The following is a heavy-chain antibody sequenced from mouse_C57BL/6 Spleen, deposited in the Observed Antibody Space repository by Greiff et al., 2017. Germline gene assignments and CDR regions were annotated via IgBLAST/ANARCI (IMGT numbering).Heavy chain of an antibody. CDR1: GYTFTSYW. J-gene: IGHJ3*01. Sequence: VQLQQPGAELVMPGASVKLSCKASGYTFTSYWMHWVKQRPGQGLEWIGEIDPSDSYTNYNQKFKGKSTLTVDKSSSTAYMQLSSLTSEDSAVYYCARGGGYYGRETLFAYWGQGTLVTVSA. D-gene: IGHD1-1*01. CDR2: IDPSDSYT. CDR3: ARGGGYYGRETLFAY. V-gene: IGHV1-69*01.